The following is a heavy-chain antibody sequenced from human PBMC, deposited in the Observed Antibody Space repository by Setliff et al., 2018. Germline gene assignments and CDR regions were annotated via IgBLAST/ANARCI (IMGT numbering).Heavy chain of an antibody. D-gene: IGHD3-3*01. J-gene: IGHJ6*03. V-gene: IGHV3-73*01. CDR3: TRTSGLQFFNYYMDV. CDR2: IRSKANSYAT. CDR1: GFALSGSA. Sequence: GGSLRLSCAASGFALSGSAVHWVRQASGKGLEWVGRIRSKANSYATVYAASVKGRFTISRDDSKNTAYLQMNSLKTEDTAVYYCTRTSGLQFFNYYMDVWGKGTTVTVSS.